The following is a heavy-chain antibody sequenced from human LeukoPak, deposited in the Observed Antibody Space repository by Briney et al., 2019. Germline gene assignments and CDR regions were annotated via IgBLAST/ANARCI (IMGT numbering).Heavy chain of an antibody. J-gene: IGHJ4*02. D-gene: IGHD2/OR15-2a*01. CDR2: FDPEDGET. CDR3: ATDRLSYPVGGFDC. CDR1: GYTLTELS. V-gene: IGHV1-24*01. Sequence: ASVKVSCKVSGYTLTELSMHWVRQAPGKGREWMGGFDPEDGETNYAQKFQGRVTMTEDTSPDTAYMELSSLRSEDTAVYYCATDRLSYPVGGFDCWGQGTLVTVSS.